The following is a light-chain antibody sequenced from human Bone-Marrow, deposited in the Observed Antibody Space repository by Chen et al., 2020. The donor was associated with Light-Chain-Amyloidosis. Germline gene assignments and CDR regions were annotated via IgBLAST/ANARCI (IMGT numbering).Light chain of an antibody. CDR2: ENN. CDR3: GTWFSSLHVWV. Sequence: QSVLTQPPSVSAAPGQRVTIYCSGSSSDIGNNYVSWYQKLPGTAPKLLIYENNKRPSGIPDPFSGSKSGPSASLGITGLQTGDEADYFCGTWFSSLHVWVFGGGTKVTAL. J-gene: IGLJ3*02. CDR1: SSDIGNNY. V-gene: IGLV1-51*02.